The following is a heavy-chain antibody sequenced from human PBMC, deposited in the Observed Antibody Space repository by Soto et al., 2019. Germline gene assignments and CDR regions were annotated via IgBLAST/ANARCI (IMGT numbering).Heavy chain of an antibody. CDR2: IDPTDSHP. D-gene: IGHD2-2*01. V-gene: IGHV5-10-1*01. CDR1: GYSFTNYW. Sequence: GESLKISCEASGYSFTNYWINWVRQMPGKGLEWMGRIDPTDSHPNYSPSFQGHVTVSVDRSISTAYLQWSSLKASDSAVYYCTRGGTTLPLDVWGQGTTVAVSS. CDR3: TRGGTTLPLDV. J-gene: IGHJ6*02.